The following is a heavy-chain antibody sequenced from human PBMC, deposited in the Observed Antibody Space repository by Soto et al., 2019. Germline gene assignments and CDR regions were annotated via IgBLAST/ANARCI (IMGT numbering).Heavy chain of an antibody. CDR3: ARDPQYSTSSQVFDY. D-gene: IGHD6-6*01. V-gene: IGHV1-18*03. CDR2: ISTYNGNT. Sequence: QVQLVQSGAEVKKPGASVKVSCKASGYTFTSYGISWVRQAPGQGLEWVGRISTYNGNTKYAQKVQGRVTMTTDTSTSTAYTELRSLGSDDMAVYYCARDPQYSTSSQVFDYWGQGTLVTVSS. J-gene: IGHJ4*02. CDR1: GYTFTSYG.